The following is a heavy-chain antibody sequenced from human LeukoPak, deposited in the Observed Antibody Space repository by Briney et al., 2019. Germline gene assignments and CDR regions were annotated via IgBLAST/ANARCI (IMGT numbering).Heavy chain of an antibody. CDR2: ISSSSSYI. D-gene: IGHD2-2*01. Sequence: PGGSLRLSCAASGFTFSSYGMNWVRQAPGKGLEWVSSISSSSSYIYYADSVKGRFTISRDNAKNSLYLQMNSLRAEDTAVYYCARGPVIVVVPAAITGYYYMDVWGKGTTVTVSS. J-gene: IGHJ6*03. CDR1: GFTFSSYG. V-gene: IGHV3-21*01. CDR3: ARGPVIVVVPAAITGYYYMDV.